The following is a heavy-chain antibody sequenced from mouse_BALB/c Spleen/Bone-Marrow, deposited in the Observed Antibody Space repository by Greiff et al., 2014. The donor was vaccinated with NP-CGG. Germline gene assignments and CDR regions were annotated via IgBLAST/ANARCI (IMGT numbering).Heavy chain of an antibody. CDR3: APYYYGSSQFAY. CDR1: GFNTKDTY. J-gene: IGHJ3*01. V-gene: IGHV14-3*02. CDR2: IDPANGNT. D-gene: IGHD1-1*01. Sequence: VQLKESGAELVKPGASVKLSCTTSGFNTKDTYMHWVKQRPEQGLEWIGRIDPANGNTKYDPKFQGKTTITADTSSITAYLQLISLTSEDTAVYYCAPYYYGSSQFAYWGQGTLVTVSA.